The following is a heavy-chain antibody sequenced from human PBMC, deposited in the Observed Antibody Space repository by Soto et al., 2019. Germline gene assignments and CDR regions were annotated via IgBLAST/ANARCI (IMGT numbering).Heavy chain of an antibody. D-gene: IGHD6-25*01. J-gene: IGHJ3*02. CDR2: IYPGDSDT. Sequence: PGESLKISCKGSGYSFTSYWIGWVRQMPGKGLEWMGIIYPGDSDTRYSPSFQGQVTISADKSISTAYLQWSSLKASDTAMYYCARRGIAAPNPLPHSDAFDIWGQGTMVTVSS. V-gene: IGHV5-51*01. CDR3: ARRGIAAPNPLPHSDAFDI. CDR1: GYSFTSYW.